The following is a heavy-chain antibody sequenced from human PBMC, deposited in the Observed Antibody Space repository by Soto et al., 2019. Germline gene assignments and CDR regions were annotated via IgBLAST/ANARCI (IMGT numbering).Heavy chain of an antibody. CDR2: ISYDGSNK. V-gene: IGHV3-30-3*01. Sequence: GGSLRLSCAASGFTFSSYAMHWVRQAPGKGLEWVAVISYDGSNKYYADSVKGRFTISRDNSKNTLYLQMNSLRAEDTAVYYCARVSHTVTNSLLLNWFDPWGQGTLVTVSS. J-gene: IGHJ5*02. CDR3: ARVSHTVTNSLLLNWFDP. CDR1: GFTFSSYA. D-gene: IGHD4-17*01.